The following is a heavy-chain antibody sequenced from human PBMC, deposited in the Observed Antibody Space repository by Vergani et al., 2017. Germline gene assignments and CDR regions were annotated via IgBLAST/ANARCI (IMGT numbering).Heavy chain of an antibody. V-gene: IGHV3-20*04. J-gene: IGHJ3*02. CDR2: INWNGGST. CDR1: GFTFDDYG. D-gene: IGHD6-19*01. Sequence: EVQLVESGGGVVRPGGSLRLSCAASGFTFDDYGMSWVRHAPGKGLEWVSGINWNGGSTGYADSVKGRFTISRDNAKNSLYLQMNSLRAEDTAVYYCAKGRIAVAARDAFDIWGQGTMVTVSS. CDR3: AKGRIAVAARDAFDI.